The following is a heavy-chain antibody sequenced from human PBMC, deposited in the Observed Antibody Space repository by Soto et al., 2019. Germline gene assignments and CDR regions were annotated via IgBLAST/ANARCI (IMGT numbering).Heavy chain of an antibody. D-gene: IGHD6-19*01. CDR3: ARMGQWRVPGDYYYGMDV. Sequence: VGSLRLSCAASGLTVSSNYMNWVRQAPGKGLEWVSLIYTGGGTYYADSVKGRFTVSRDNSKNTLYLQMNSLRAEDTAVYYCARMGQWRVPGDYYYGMDVWGQGTSVIVSS. CDR1: GLTVSSNY. V-gene: IGHV3-53*01. CDR2: IYTGGGT. J-gene: IGHJ6*02.